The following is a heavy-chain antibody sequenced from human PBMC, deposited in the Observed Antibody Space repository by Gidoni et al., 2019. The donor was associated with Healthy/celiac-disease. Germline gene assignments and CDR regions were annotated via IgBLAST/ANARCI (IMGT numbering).Heavy chain of an antibody. CDR1: GGTFSSYA. Sequence: QVQLVQSGAEVKKPGSSVKVSCKASGGTFSSYAISWVRQAPGQGLEWMGGIIPIFGTANYAQKFQGRVTITADESTSTAYMELSSLRSEDTAVYYCARGEEWSGYSRGIYYYYYMDVWGKGTTVTVSS. D-gene: IGHD3-3*01. CDR3: ARGEEWSGYSRGIYYYYYMDV. CDR2: IIPIFGTA. J-gene: IGHJ6*03. V-gene: IGHV1-69*01.